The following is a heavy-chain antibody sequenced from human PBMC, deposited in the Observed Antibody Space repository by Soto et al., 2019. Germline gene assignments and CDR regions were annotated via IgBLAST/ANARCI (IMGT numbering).Heavy chain of an antibody. CDR3: AKDGPYSYDCGYYFAH. Sequence: TGGSLRLSCAASEFTFSSYDMHWVRQAPGKGLEWVAVIPYHGIDKYYADSVRGRFTISRDNSKDTLYLQMNSLRADDTAVYYCAKDGPYSYDCGYYFAHWGQGT. CDR2: IPYHGIDK. V-gene: IGHV3-30*18. CDR1: EFTFSSYD. D-gene: IGHD5-18*01. J-gene: IGHJ4*02.